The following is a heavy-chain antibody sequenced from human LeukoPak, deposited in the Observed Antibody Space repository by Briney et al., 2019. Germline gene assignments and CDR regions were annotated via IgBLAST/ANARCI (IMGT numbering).Heavy chain of an antibody. V-gene: IGHV4-34*01. CDR3: ARDTYYYGSGIDD. Sequence: SQTLSLTCAVYGGAFSGYYWSWIRQPPGKGLEWIGEINHSGSTNYNPSLKSRVTISVDTSQNQFSLKLNSLTAADTAVYYCARDTYYYGSGIDDWGQRTLVTVSS. CDR1: GGAFSGYY. D-gene: IGHD3-10*01. J-gene: IGHJ4*02. CDR2: INHSGST.